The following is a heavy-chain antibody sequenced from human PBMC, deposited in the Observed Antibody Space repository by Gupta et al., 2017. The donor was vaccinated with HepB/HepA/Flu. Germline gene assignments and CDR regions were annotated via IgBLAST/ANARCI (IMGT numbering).Heavy chain of an antibody. CDR2: IGTDLKT. J-gene: IGHJ6*03. Sequence: EIQLLESGGGLVQPGGSLRLSCEVSGFTFHGNAMSWVRQAPGKGLEWVSGIGTDLKTHYSESVRGRFTISRDNSKNTLYLQMNSLRAEDTAVYYCAKDLYFWSAMDVWGKGTTVTVSS. V-gene: IGHV3-23*01. D-gene: IGHD3-3*01. CDR3: AKDLYFWSAMDV. CDR1: GFTFHGNA.